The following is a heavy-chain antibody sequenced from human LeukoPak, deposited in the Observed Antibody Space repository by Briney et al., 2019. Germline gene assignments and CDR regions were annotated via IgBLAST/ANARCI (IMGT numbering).Heavy chain of an antibody. D-gene: IGHD3-22*01. CDR1: GFTFSSYG. J-gene: IGHJ4*02. CDR3: AKPFTMIVVVIGY. CDR2: ISGSGGST. V-gene: IGHV3-23*01. Sequence: GGSLRLSCAASGFTFSSYGMSWVRQAPGKGLEWVSAISGSGGSTYYADSVKGRFTISRDNSKNTLYLQMNSLRAEDTAVYYCAKPFTMIVVVIGYWGQGTLVTVSS.